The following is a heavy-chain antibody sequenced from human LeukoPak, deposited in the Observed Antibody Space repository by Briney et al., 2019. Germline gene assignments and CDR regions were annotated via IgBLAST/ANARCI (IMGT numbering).Heavy chain of an antibody. CDR3: ARDSDRSTSGWSGP. J-gene: IGHJ5*02. CDR1: GFTFSSYR. Sequence: TGGSLRLSCAASGFTFSSYRMNWVRQAPGKGLEWVSSISSSSSHIYYADSVKGRFTISRDNAKNSLYLQMNSLRAEDTAVYYCARDSDRSTSGWSGPWGQGTLVTVSS. V-gene: IGHV3-21*01. CDR2: ISSSSSHI. D-gene: IGHD2-2*01.